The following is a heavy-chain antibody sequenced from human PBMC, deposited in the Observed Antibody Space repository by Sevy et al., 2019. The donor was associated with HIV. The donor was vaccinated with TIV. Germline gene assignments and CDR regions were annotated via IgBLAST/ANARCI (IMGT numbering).Heavy chain of an antibody. CDR1: KFTFSKYA. CDR2: VRGSGAGT. Sequence: GGSLRLSCSASKFTFSKYAMSWVRQAPGKGLEWVASVRGSGAGTNYSDSVRGRFTISRDNSKDTLYLQMSSLRAEDTAVYYCAKALYYYDSSAYFSHFDSWGQGTPVTVSS. D-gene: IGHD3-22*01. J-gene: IGHJ4*02. CDR3: AKALYYYDSSAYFSHFDS. V-gene: IGHV3-23*01.